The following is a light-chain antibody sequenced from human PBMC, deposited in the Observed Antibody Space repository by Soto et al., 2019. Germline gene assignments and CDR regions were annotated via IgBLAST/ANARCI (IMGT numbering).Light chain of an antibody. J-gene: IGKJ5*01. CDR1: QSVGSY. V-gene: IGKV3-11*01. CDR2: DTS. CDR3: QQRSNLPLT. Sequence: EIVLTQSPATLSLSPGEIATLSCRASQSVGSYLAWYQQKPGQAPRLLIYDTSNRATGIPARFSGSGSGTDFSLTISSLEPEDFAVYYCQQRSNLPLTFGQGTRLE.